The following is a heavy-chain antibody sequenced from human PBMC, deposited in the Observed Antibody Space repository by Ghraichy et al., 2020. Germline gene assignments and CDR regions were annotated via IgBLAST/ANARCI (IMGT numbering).Heavy chain of an antibody. Sequence: GGSLRLSCAASGFTFSSYSMNWVRQAPGKGLEWVSYISSSSSTIYYADSVKGRFTISRDNAKNSLYLQMNSLRDEDTAVYYCARDQPWYYDSSGYSDYWGQGTLVTVSS. CDR1: GFTFSSYS. D-gene: IGHD3-22*01. J-gene: IGHJ4*02. V-gene: IGHV3-48*02. CDR3: ARDQPWYYDSSGYSDY. CDR2: ISSSSSTI.